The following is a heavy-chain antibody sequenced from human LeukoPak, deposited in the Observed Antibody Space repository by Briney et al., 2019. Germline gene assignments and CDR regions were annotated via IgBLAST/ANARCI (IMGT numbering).Heavy chain of an antibody. D-gene: IGHD5-24*01. J-gene: IGHJ4*02. CDR3: AASDGYIHRRPNYYLDY. Sequence: ASVKVSCKASGYTFTGYYMHWVRQAPGQGLEWMGWINPNSGGTNYAQKFQGRVTMTRDTSISTAYMELSRLRSDDTAMYYCAASDGYIHRRPNYYLDYWGQGTLITVSS. CDR2: INPNSGGT. CDR1: GYTFTGYY. V-gene: IGHV1-2*02.